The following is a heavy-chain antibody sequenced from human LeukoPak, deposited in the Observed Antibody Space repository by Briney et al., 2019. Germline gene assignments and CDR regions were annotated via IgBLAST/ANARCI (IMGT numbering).Heavy chain of an antibody. CDR1: GFSFSNYA. CDR2: ISGSGENT. Sequence: GGSLRLSCVGSGFSFSNYAMTWVRQAPGKGLDWVSSISGSGENTYYADSVKGRFTISRDNSKNTLFLQLNSLGAEDAALYYCAKDRSGFYYTSLDSWGQGTLVTVSS. D-gene: IGHD3-22*01. V-gene: IGHV3-23*01. J-gene: IGHJ4*02. CDR3: AKDRSGFYYTSLDS.